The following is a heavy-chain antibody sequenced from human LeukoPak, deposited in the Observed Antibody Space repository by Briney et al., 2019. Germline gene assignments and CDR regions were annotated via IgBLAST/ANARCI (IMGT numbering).Heavy chain of an antibody. CDR1: GFTFSSYA. CDR2: ISGSGGRT. D-gene: IGHD6-13*01. CDR3: ARYSSSWYEWFDP. J-gene: IGHJ5*02. Sequence: QTGGSLRLSCAASGFTFSSYAMSWVRQAPGKGLEWVPAISGSGGRTYYADSVKGRFTISSDNSKNTLYLQINSLRAEDTAVYYCARYSSSWYEWFDPWGQGTLVTVPS. V-gene: IGHV3-23*01.